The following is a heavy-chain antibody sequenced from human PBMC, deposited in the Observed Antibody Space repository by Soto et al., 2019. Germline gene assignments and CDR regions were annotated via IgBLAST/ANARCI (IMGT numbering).Heavy chain of an antibody. J-gene: IGHJ4*02. D-gene: IGHD2-21*02. V-gene: IGHV4-59*01. CDR3: ARTQGVYCGGDCYFRY. CDR1: GGSISSYY. CDR2: IYYSGST. Sequence: LSLTCTVSGGSISSYYWSWIRQPPGKGLEWIGYIYYSGSTNYNPSLKSRVTISVDTSKNQFSLKLSSVTAADTAVYYCARTQGVYCGGDCYFRYWGQGTLVTVSS.